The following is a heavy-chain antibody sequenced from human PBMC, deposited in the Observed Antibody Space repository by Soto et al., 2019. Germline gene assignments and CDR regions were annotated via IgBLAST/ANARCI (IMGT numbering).Heavy chain of an antibody. CDR1: GDTLRRYS. CDR3: ARDRRTNYDYYGMDV. V-gene: IGHV1-69*08. CDR2: INPIVEIA. Sequence: QVQLVQSGAEVKKPGSSVKVTCKASGDTLRRYSITWVRQAPGQGVEWMGRINPIVEIARYAQKFQGRVTITVDKATTTAHMELTSLRSEDTAVYYCARDRRTNYDYYGMDVWGQGTTVTVSS. J-gene: IGHJ6*02.